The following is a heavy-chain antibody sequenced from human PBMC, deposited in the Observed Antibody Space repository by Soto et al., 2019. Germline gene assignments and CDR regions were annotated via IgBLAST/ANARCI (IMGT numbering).Heavy chain of an antibody. Sequence: QVQLVQSGAELKKPGASMKLSCKASGYTFTSFGITWVRQAPGQGLEWMGWINTYTQNTKYAHNFQGRVTMTTDTSTTTSYMELRSLRSDDTAVYYCGRESSGSGWSFDFWGQGSLVTVSS. V-gene: IGHV1-18*04. J-gene: IGHJ4*02. CDR2: INTYTQNT. CDR3: GRESSGSGWSFDF. D-gene: IGHD6-19*01. CDR1: GYTFTSFG.